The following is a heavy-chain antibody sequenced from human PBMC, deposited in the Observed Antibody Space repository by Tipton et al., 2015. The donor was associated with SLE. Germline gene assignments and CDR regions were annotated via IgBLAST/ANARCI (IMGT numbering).Heavy chain of an antibody. D-gene: IGHD3-10*01. J-gene: IGHJ6*02. V-gene: IGHV4-34*01. CDR2: INHLGAT. CDR1: GGSFGGDF. CDR3: ARRRRGAPTPYKAFDS. Sequence: QLVQSGAEVKPSETLSLTCGVFGGSFGGDFWNWIRQSPEKGLEWLGEINHLGATNYNPSIKSRVILSVDTSKVQFSLKLTAVTAADAGVYFCARRRRGAPTPYKAFDSWALGTRVTV.